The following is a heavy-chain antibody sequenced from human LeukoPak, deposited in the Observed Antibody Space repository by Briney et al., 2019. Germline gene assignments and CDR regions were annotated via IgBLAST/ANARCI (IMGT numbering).Heavy chain of an antibody. Sequence: ASVKVSCTASGYNFIIYYMHWVRQAPGQGLEWMGIINPSGDSTSYAQKFQGRVTVTRDTSTSTAYMELSSLRSEDTAVYYCTTARQGLYWGQGTLVIVSS. J-gene: IGHJ4*02. CDR3: TTARQGLY. D-gene: IGHD6-19*01. CDR1: GYNFIIYY. V-gene: IGHV1-46*01. CDR2: INPSGDST.